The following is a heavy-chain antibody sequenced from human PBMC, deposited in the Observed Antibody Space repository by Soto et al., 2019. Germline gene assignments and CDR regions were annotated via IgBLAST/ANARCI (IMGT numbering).Heavy chain of an antibody. J-gene: IGHJ5*02. Sequence: SETLSLTCTVSGGSISSYYWSWIRQPPGKGLEWIGYIYYSGSTNYNPSLKSRVTISVDTSKNQFSLKLSSVTAADTAVYYCARGLGGIAVAGTGSWFDPWGQGTLVTVYS. CDR1: GGSISSYY. CDR3: ARGLGGIAVAGTGSWFDP. V-gene: IGHV4-59*01. D-gene: IGHD6-19*01. CDR2: IYYSGST.